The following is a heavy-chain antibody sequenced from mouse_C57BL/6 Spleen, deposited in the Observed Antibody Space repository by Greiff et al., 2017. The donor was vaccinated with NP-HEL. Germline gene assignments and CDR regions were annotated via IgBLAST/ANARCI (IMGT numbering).Heavy chain of an antibody. Sequence: QVQLKQSGAELVRPGTSVKMSCKASGYTFTNYWIGWAKQRPGHGLEWIGDIHPGGGYTNYNEKFKGKATLTADKSSSTAYMQFSSLTSEDSAIYYCARKGTTVVEGFDYWGQGTTLTVSS. D-gene: IGHD1-1*01. V-gene: IGHV1-63*01. J-gene: IGHJ2*01. CDR2: IHPGGGYT. CDR1: GYTFTNYW. CDR3: ARKGTTVVEGFDY.